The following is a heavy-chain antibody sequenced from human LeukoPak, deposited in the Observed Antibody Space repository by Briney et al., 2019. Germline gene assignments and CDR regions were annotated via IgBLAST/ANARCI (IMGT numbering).Heavy chain of an antibody. CDR2: INHSGST. CDR1: GGSFSDYY. D-gene: IGHD5-24*01. Sequence: SETLSLTCAVYGGSFSDYYWSWIRQPPGKGLQWIGEINHSGSTDYNPSLKSRVTISVDTSKNQFSLKLNSVTAADTAVYYCASGDVADGYIWGQGTLVTVSS. V-gene: IGHV4-34*01. J-gene: IGHJ4*02. CDR3: ASGDVADGYI.